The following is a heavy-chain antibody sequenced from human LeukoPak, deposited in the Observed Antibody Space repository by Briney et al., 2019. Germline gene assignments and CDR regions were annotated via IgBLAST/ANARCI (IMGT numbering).Heavy chain of an antibody. CDR3: ARDSSSWYGNWFDP. Sequence: GGSLRLSCAASGFTFSSYAMHWVRQAPGKGLEWVAVISYDGSNKYYADSVKGRFTISRDNSKNTLYLQMNSLRAEDTAVYYCARDSSSWYGNWFDPWGQGTLVTVSS. CDR1: GFTFSSYA. V-gene: IGHV3-30-3*01. D-gene: IGHD6-13*01. CDR2: ISYDGSNK. J-gene: IGHJ5*02.